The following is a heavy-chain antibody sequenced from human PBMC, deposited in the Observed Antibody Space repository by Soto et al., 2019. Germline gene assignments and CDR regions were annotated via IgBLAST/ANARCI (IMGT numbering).Heavy chain of an antibody. Sequence: PGGSLRLSCSASGFTFTRSAMSWGRQAPGKGLEWVSAISGSGGSTYYADSVKGRFTISRDNSKNTLYLQMNSLRAEDTAVYYCAKYGGNVRYFDWLQPYFDYWGQGTLVTVSS. J-gene: IGHJ4*02. CDR3: AKYGGNVRYFDWLQPYFDY. CDR2: ISGSGGST. V-gene: IGHV3-23*01. D-gene: IGHD3-9*01. CDR1: GFTFTRSA.